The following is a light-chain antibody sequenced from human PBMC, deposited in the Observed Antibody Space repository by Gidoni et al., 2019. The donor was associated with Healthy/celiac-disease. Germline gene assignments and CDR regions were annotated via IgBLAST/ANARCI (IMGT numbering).Light chain of an antibody. Sequence: QPALTQPAYVSGSPGPSITISCTGTSSYVGGYNYVSWYQQPPGKAPKLMIYDVSKRPSVVSTRFSGSKSGNTASLTISGLQAEDEADYYCSSYTSSSTLVFGGGTKLTVL. CDR3: SSYTSSSTLV. CDR2: DVS. V-gene: IGLV2-14*01. J-gene: IGLJ2*01. CDR1: SSYVGGYNY.